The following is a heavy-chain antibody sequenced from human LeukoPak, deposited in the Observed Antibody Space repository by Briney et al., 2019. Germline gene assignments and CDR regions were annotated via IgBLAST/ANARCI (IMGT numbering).Heavy chain of an antibody. CDR2: MNPNSGNT. CDR3: ARATYCSGGSCYSCGY. CDR1: GYTSTTYD. J-gene: IGHJ4*02. Sequence: ASVRVSCKASGYTSTTYDINWVRRATGQGLEWMGWMNPNSGNTGYAQKFQDRVTMTRNTSMSTAYMELSGLRSEDTAVYYCARATYCSGGSCYSCGYWGQGTLVTVSS. D-gene: IGHD2-15*01. V-gene: IGHV1-8*01.